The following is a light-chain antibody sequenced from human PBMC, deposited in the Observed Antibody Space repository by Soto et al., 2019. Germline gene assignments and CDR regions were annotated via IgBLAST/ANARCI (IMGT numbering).Light chain of an antibody. J-gene: IGLJ3*02. V-gene: IGLV2-11*01. CDR1: SSDVGNYNL. CDR3: CSYAGTYTVWV. Sequence: QSVLAQPRSASGSPGQSVTISCTGTSSDVGNYNLVSWYQHHPGKAPKLMIYDVTKRPSGVPDRFSASKSGNTASLTISGLQAEDEADYYCCSYAGTYTVWVFGGGTKVTVL. CDR2: DVT.